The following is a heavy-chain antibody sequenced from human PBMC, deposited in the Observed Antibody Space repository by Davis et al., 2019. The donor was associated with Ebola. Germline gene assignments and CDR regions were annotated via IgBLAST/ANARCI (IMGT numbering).Heavy chain of an antibody. CDR1: GFIFRNYV. CDR2: ISSSSSYI. Sequence: GESLKISCETSGFIFRNYVMSWVRQAPGKGLEWVSSISSSSSYIYYADSVKGRFTISRDNAKNSLYLQMNSLRAEDTAVYYCARDPYYGDYWGQGTLVTVSS. CDR3: ARDPYYGDY. J-gene: IGHJ4*02. V-gene: IGHV3-21*01.